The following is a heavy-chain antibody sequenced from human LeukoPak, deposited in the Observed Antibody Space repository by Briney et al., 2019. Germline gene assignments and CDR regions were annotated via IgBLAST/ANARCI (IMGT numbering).Heavy chain of an antibody. CDR1: GYTFTSYG. CDR3: ARDYRGGFYCSSTSCYFRNWIDP. V-gene: IGHV1-18*01. D-gene: IGHD2-2*01. Sequence: GASVKVSCKASGYTFTSYGISWVRQAPGQGLEWRGWINAYNGNTNYAQKLQGRVTMTTDTSTSTAYMELRSLRSDDTAVYYCARDYRGGFYCSSTSCYFRNWIDPWGQGTLVTVSS. J-gene: IGHJ5*02. CDR2: INAYNGNT.